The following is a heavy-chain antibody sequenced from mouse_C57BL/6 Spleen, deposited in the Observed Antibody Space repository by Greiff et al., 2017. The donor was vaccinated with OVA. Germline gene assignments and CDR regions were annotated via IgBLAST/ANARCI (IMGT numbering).Heavy chain of an antibody. V-gene: IGHV1-82*01. Sequence: VHLVESGPELVKPGASVKISCKASGYAFSSSWMNWVKQRPGKGLEWIGRIYPGDGDTNYNGKFKGKATLTADKSSSTAYMQLSSLTSEDSAVYFCASGNSTGTPFAYWGQGTLVTVSA. CDR3: ASGNSTGTPFAY. J-gene: IGHJ3*01. CDR2: IYPGDGDT. CDR1: GYAFSSSW. D-gene: IGHD4-1*02.